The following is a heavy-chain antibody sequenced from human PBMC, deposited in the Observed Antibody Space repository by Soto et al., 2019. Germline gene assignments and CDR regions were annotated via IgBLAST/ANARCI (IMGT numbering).Heavy chain of an antibody. D-gene: IGHD2-21*01. Sequence: GGVLRLSCVASGYTFGRYSMNWVRQAPGKGLEWVSYISSTSSPIYYADSVKGRFTISRDNANNSLYLQMNSPRAEDAAIYYCALGARCGGWGIDNWGQGTVVTVSS. J-gene: IGHJ4*02. CDR3: ALGARCGGWGIDN. CDR2: ISSTSSPI. V-gene: IGHV3-48*01. CDR1: GYTFGRYS.